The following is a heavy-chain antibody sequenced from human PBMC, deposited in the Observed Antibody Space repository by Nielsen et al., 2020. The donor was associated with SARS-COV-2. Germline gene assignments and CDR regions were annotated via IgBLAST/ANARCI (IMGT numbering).Heavy chain of an antibody. J-gene: IGHJ4*02. CDR3: ARAGYCSSTSCYGGDYNWNDRRIDY. CDR2: IYYSGST. D-gene: IGHD2-2*01. Sequence: ESLKISCAASGFTFSSYSMNWVRQPPGKGLEWIGYIYYSGSTNYNPSLKSRVTISVDTSKNQFSLKLSSVTAADTAVYYCARAGYCSSTSCYGGDYNWNDRRIDYWGQGTLVTVSS. V-gene: IGHV4-59*01. CDR1: GFTFSSYS.